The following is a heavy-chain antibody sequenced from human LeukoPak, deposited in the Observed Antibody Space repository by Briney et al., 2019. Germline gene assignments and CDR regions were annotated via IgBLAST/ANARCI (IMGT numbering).Heavy chain of an antibody. CDR3: ARHTADHGALDAFDI. V-gene: IGHV4-39*01. J-gene: IGHJ3*02. CDR1: GGSISSSSYY. CDR2: IYYSGST. D-gene: IGHD4-17*01. Sequence: SETLSLTCTVSGGSISSSSYYWGWIRQPPGKWLEWIGSIYYSGSTYYNPSLKSRVTISVDTSKNQFSLKLSSVTAADTAAYYCARHTADHGALDAFDIWGQGTMVTVSS.